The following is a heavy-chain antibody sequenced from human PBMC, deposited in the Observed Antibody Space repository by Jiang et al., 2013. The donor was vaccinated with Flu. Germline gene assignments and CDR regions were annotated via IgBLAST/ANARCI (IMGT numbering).Heavy chain of an antibody. CDR1: GFTFDDYT. CDR2: ISWNSDSI. D-gene: IGHD3-3*02. J-gene: IGHJ4*02. V-gene: IGHV3-9*01. Sequence: GGLVQPGRSLRLSCAASGFTFDDYTMHWVRQAPGKGLEWVSGISWNSDSIGYADSVKGRFTISRDNAKNSLYLQMNSLRAEDTALYYCAKDKRFWGGYYGGYFDYWGQGTLVTVSS. CDR3: AKDKRFWGGYYGGYFDY.